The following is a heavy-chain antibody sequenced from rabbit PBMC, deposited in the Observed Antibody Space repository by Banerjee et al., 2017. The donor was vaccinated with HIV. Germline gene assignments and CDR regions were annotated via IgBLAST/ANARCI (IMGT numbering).Heavy chain of an antibody. D-gene: IGHD4-2*01. J-gene: IGHJ4*01. CDR3: AKDLYAGPSIYGAGFNL. V-gene: IGHV1S40*01. CDR1: GFSFSSSDY. CDR2: IYAGSSGST. Sequence: QSLEESGGDLVKPGASLTLTCTASGFSFSSSDYMCWVRQAPGKGLEWIACIYAGSSGSTWYASWAKGRFTISKTSSTTVTLQMTSLTAADTATYFCAKDLYAGPSIYGAGFNLWGPGTLVTVS.